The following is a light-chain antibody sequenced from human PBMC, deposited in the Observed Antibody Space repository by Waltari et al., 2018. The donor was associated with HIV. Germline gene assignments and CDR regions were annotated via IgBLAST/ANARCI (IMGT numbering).Light chain of an antibody. J-gene: IGLJ3*02. CDR1: TSTIGNNY. CDR2: HND. CDR3: ATSETGLSDWV. Sequence: QSVLTQPPSVSAAPGQKVTISCAGATSTIGNNYVFWYQHFPGSAPKLLIYHNDKRPSGIPDRFSGSKSGTSAFLAISGLQTGDEADYHCATSETGLSDWVFGGGTRLTVL. V-gene: IGLV1-51*01.